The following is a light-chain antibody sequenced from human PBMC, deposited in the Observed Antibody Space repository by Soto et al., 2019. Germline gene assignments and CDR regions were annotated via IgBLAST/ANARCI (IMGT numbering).Light chain of an antibody. V-gene: IGKV1-5*03. J-gene: IGKJ1*01. CDR2: KAS. Sequence: DIPMTQSPSTLSASVGDRVTITCRASQSISNYLAWYQQKPGKAPKLLISKASSLESGVPSRFSGGGSGTEFTLTISSLQPDDFATYYCHQYNSYSWTFGQGTKVEIK. CDR3: HQYNSYSWT. CDR1: QSISNY.